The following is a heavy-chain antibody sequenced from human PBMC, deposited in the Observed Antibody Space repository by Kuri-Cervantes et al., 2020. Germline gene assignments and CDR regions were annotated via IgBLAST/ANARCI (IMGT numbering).Heavy chain of an antibody. D-gene: IGHD6-13*01. J-gene: IGHJ5*02. V-gene: IGHV4-38-2*01. Sequence: SQTLSLTCAVPGYSISSDNYWGWIRQPPGRGLEWIGSVSQSGSTYYSPSLRSLVTISVDTSKNQFSLKLSSVTAADTAVYYCARVVVEQQLVSGWFDPWGQGTLVTVSS. CDR3: ARVVVEQQLVSGWFDP. CDR1: GYSISSDNY. CDR2: VSQSGST.